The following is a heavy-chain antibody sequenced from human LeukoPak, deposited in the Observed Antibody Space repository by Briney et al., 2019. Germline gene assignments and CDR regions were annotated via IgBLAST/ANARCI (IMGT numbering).Heavy chain of an antibody. D-gene: IGHD2-15*01. V-gene: IGHV3-11*05. CDR1: GFTLSDYY. CDR3: AREFGSCSGGSCYSFYYYAMDV. Sequence: GGSLRLSCAAAGFTLSDYYMSWIRQAPGKGLEWVSYISSSSSYTNYADSVKGRFTISRDNAKNSLYLQMNSLRAEDTAVYYCAREFGSCSGGSCYSFYYYAMDVWGQGTTVTVSS. J-gene: IGHJ6*02. CDR2: ISSSSSYT.